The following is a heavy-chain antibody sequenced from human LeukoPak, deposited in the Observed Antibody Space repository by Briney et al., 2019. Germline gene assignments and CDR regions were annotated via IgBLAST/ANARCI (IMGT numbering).Heavy chain of an antibody. D-gene: IGHD3-3*01. J-gene: IGHJ4*02. CDR3: ARVHDFWSGFFDY. CDR2: INTLGGST. Sequence: AAVKVSCKASGYTFTTYYMHWVRQAPGQGLAWMGIINTLGGSTTYAHNFQDRLTMTRDTPTSTVYMELSSLRSEDTAVYYCARVHDFWSGFFDYWGQGTLVTVSS. CDR1: GYTFTTYY. V-gene: IGHV1-46*01.